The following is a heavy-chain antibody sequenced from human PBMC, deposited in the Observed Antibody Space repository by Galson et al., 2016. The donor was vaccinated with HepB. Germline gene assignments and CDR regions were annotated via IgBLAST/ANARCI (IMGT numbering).Heavy chain of an antibody. CDR3: ASPPTY. Sequence: SLRLSCAASGFTLRRSVMSWIRQAPGKGPEWVSGISETGSDSYYADSVRGRFTISRDNPKNMVYLQLNSLRAEDTALYYCASPPTYWGRGTLVTVSS. J-gene: IGHJ4*02. CDR1: GFTLRRSV. CDR2: ISETGSDS. V-gene: IGHV3-23*01.